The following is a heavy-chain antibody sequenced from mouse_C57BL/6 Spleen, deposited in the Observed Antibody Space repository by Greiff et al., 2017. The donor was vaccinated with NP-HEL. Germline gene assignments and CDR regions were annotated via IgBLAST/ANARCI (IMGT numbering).Heavy chain of an antibody. CDR1: GYTFTSYW. D-gene: IGHD3-2*02. CDR3: ARGGQTAQATGFAY. Sequence: VQLQQSGAELVKPGASVKLSCKASGYTFTSYWMHWVKQRPGQGLEWIGMIHPNSGSTNYNEKFKSKATLTVDKSSSTAYMQLSSLTSEDSAVYYCARGGQTAQATGFAYWGQGTLVTVSA. CDR2: IHPNSGST. J-gene: IGHJ3*01. V-gene: IGHV1-64*01.